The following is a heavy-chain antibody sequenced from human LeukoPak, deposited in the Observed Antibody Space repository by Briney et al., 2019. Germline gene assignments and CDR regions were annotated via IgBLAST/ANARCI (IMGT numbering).Heavy chain of an antibody. Sequence: GGSLRLSCAASGFTFDDYAMHWVRQAPGKGLERVSGISWNSGSIDYADSVKGRFTISRDNAKNSLYLQMNSLRAEYTAFYYCAKDISPIAVAATGGFDYWGQGTLVTVSS. J-gene: IGHJ4*02. CDR2: ISWNSGSI. CDR1: GFTFDDYA. CDR3: AKDISPIAVAATGGFDY. V-gene: IGHV3-9*01. D-gene: IGHD6-19*01.